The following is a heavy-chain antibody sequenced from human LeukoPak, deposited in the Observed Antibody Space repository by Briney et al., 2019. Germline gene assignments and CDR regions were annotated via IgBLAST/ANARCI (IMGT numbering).Heavy chain of an antibody. CDR2: IYYSGST. J-gene: IGHJ3*02. CDR1: GGSISSSSYY. Sequence: SETLSLTCTVSGGSISSSSYYWGWIRQPPRKGLEWIGSIYYSGSTYYNPSLKSRVTISVDTSKNQFSLKLSSVTAADTAVYYCARLLADCSSTSCPSPWGAFDIWGQGTMVTVSS. CDR3: ARLLADCSSTSCPSPWGAFDI. V-gene: IGHV4-39*01. D-gene: IGHD2-2*01.